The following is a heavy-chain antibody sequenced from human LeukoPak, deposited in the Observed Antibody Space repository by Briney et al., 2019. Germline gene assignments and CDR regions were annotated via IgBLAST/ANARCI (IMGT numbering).Heavy chain of an antibody. Sequence: SSETLSLTCTVSGGSISSYYWSWIRQPPGKGLEWIGYIYYSGSTNYNPSLKSRVTISVDTSKNQCSLKLSSVTAADTAVYYCARALRGYSGYDPPDYYYYYGMDVWGKGTTVTVSS. V-gene: IGHV4-59*01. CDR3: ARALRGYSGYDPPDYYYYYGMDV. J-gene: IGHJ6*04. CDR1: GGSISSYY. D-gene: IGHD5-12*01. CDR2: IYYSGST.